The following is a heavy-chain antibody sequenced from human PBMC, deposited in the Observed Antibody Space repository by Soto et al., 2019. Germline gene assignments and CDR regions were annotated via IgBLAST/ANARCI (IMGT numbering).Heavy chain of an antibody. J-gene: IGHJ3*02. Sequence: PLEILSLTCAVYGGSFSGYYWSWIRQPPGKGLEWIGEINHSGSTNHNPSLKSRVTISVDTSKNQFSLKLSSVTAADTAVYYCARGTRRKGWLQLRIAFDIWGQGTMVTVS. CDR1: GGSFSGYY. CDR2: INHSGST. V-gene: IGHV4-34*01. D-gene: IGHD5-12*01. CDR3: ARGTRRKGWLQLRIAFDI.